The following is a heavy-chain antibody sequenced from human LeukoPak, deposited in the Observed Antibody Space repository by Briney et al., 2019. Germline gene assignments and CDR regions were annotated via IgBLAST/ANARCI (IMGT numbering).Heavy chain of an antibody. D-gene: IGHD2-21*01. J-gene: IGHJ4*02. CDR2: ISADGGSA. Sequence: PGGSLRLSCVASGLNFGESAMHWVRQAPGKGLEWVSLISADGGSAFSADSVKGRFSTSRDNSKNSLYLQMDSLRSEDTAMYFCAKESGRFDSWGQGTLVVVSS. CDR1: GLNFGESA. CDR3: AKESGRFDS. V-gene: IGHV3-43*02.